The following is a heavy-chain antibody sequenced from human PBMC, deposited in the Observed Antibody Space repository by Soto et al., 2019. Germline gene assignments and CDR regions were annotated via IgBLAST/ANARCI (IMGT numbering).Heavy chain of an antibody. CDR3: ARFSVFRRIEAALDY. J-gene: IGHJ4*02. CDR2: INHCGST. CDR1: GGSFSGYY. Sequence: QVQLQQWGAGLLKPSETLSLTCAVYGGSFSGYYWRWIRQPPGKGLEWIGEINHCGSTNYNPSLKGEPTQLGDPPKNVSSRRLGAGAAADTSVYGCARFSVFRRIEAALDYRVQGTRFTLSS. D-gene: IGHD6-13*01. V-gene: IGHV4-34*01.